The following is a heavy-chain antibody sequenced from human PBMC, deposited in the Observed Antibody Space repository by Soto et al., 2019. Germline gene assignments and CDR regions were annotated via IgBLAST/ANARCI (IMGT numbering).Heavy chain of an antibody. CDR2: VGPDGGGA. V-gene: IGHV3-64D*06. CDR3: LNDLHTYAWC. J-gene: IGHJ4*02. CDR1: GFSFSGHT. Sequence: EGSLRLSCSASGFSFSGHTMYWVRQTPGKGLEYVSAVGPDGGGAYYADSVRGRFTISRDNFKNTLSLQMSSLRPEDTAIYYCLNDLHTYAWCWGRGTLVTVSS. D-gene: IGHD3-16*01.